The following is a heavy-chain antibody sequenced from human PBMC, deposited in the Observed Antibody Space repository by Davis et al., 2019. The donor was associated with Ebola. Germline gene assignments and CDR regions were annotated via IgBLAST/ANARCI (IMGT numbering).Heavy chain of an antibody. D-gene: IGHD2-15*01. Sequence: ASVPVSCMASGYTFTRYDINWVRQATGQGLEWMGWMNPNSGNTGYAQKFQGRVTMTRNTSISTAYMELSSLRSEDTAVYYCAREETYCSGGSCYSGFDAFDIWGQGTMVTVSS. CDR3: AREETYCSGGSCYSGFDAFDI. J-gene: IGHJ3*02. CDR2: MNPNSGNT. V-gene: IGHV1-8*01. CDR1: GYTFTRYD.